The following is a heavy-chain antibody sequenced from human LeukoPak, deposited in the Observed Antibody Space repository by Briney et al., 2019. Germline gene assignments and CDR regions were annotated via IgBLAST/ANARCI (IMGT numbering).Heavy chain of an antibody. J-gene: IGHJ4*02. V-gene: IGHV1-69*05. Sequence: SVKVSCKASGGTFSSYAISWVRQAPGQGLEWMGGIIPIFGTANYAQKFQGRVTITTDESTSTAYMELSSLRSEDTAVYYCARDLELAGVRGVIIHRPFDYWGQGTLVTVSS. CDR3: ARDLELAGVRGVIIHRPFDY. D-gene: IGHD3-10*01. CDR1: GGTFSSYA. CDR2: IIPIFGTA.